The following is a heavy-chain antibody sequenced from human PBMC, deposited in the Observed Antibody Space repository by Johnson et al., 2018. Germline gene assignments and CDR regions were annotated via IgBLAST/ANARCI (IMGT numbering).Heavy chain of an antibody. Sequence: EVQLVETGGGLVQPGGSLRLSCAASGFTFSSYWMSWVRQAPGKGLEWVANIKQDGSEKYYVDSVKGRFTISRDNAKNSLYLQMNSLRAEDTAVYYCARELGGGLGEDAFDIWGQGTMVTVSS. CDR3: ARELGGGLGEDAFDI. D-gene: IGHD3-10*01. CDR2: IKQDGSEK. V-gene: IGHV3-7*01. J-gene: IGHJ3*02. CDR1: GFTFSSYW.